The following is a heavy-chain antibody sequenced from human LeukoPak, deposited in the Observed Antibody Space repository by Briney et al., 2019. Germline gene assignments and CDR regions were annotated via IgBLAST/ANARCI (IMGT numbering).Heavy chain of an antibody. D-gene: IGHD6-19*01. V-gene: IGHV4-34*01. CDR2: INHSGST. CDR1: GGSFSGYY. J-gene: IGHJ1*01. CDR3: ATPGQWLVPEYFQH. Sequence: PSETLSLTCAVYGGSFSGYYWSWIRQPPGKGLEWIGEINHSGSTNYNPSLKSRVTISVDTSKNQFSLKLSSVTAADTAVYYCATPGQWLVPEYFQHWGQGTLVTVSS.